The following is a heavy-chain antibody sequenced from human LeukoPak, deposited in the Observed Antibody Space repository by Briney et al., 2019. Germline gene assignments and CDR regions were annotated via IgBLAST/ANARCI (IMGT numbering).Heavy chain of an antibody. D-gene: IGHD2-21*01. V-gene: IGHV4-34*01. CDR1: GGSFSGYY. CDR3: ARGVVGS. Sequence: PSETLSLTCAVYGGSFSGYYWSWIRQPPGQGLEWIGEINHSGSTNYNPSLKSRVTISVDTSKNQFSLKLSSVTAADTAVYYCARGVVGSWGQGTLVTVSS. J-gene: IGHJ4*02. CDR2: INHSGST.